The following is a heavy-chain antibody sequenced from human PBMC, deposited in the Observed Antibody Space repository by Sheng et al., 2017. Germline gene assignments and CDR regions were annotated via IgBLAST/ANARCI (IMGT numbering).Heavy chain of an antibody. D-gene: IGHD3-9*01. CDR3: ARHHYYDILTGYYGMDV. V-gene: IGHV4-39*07. J-gene: IGHJ6*02. Sequence: QLQLQESGPGLVKPSETLSLTCTVSGGSISSSSYYWGWIRQPPGKGLEWIGSIYYSGSTYYNPSLKSRVTISVDTSKNQFSLKLSSVTAADTAVYYCARHHYYDILTGYYGMDVWGQGTTVTVSS. CDR1: GGSISSSSYY. CDR2: IYYSGST.